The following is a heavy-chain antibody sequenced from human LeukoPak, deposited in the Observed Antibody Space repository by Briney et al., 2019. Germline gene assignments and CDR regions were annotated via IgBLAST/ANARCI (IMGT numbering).Heavy chain of an antibody. CDR3: ARQPGLATGYSYVMSPLDY. D-gene: IGHD5-18*01. J-gene: IGHJ4*02. CDR1: GGSIRGYY. V-gene: IGHV4-59*08. CDR2: IYSSGST. Sequence: PSETLSLTCNVSGGSIRGYYWSWIRQPPGKGLEWIGYIYSSGSTNYNPSLKSRVTISVDTSKNQFSLKLSSVTAADTAVYYCARQPGLATGYSYVMSPLDYWGQGTLVTVSS.